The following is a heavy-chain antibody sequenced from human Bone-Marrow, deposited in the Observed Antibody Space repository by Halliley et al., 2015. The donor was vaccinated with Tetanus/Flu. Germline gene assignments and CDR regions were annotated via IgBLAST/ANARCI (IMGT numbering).Heavy chain of an antibody. Sequence: PLRLSCAASGFTFKNYAMGWVRQAPGKGLEWVAGIRNTDFSTYYADSMKGRVTISRDNSKDTLFLQMTSLRAEDTALYYCVKDSTGYWVDYWGQGALVTVSS. J-gene: IGHJ4*02. D-gene: IGHD3-22*01. CDR2: IRNTDFST. CDR1: GFTFKNYA. CDR3: VKDSTGYWVDY. V-gene: IGHV3-23*01.